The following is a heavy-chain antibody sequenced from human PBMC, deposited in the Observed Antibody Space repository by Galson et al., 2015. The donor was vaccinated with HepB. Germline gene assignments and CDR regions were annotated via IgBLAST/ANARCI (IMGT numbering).Heavy chain of an antibody. D-gene: IGHD3-10*01. J-gene: IGHJ4*02. CDR2: INPSGGST. CDR1: GYTFTSYY. Sequence: SVKVSCKATGYTFTSYYMHWVRQAPGQGLEWMGIINPSGGSTSYAQKLQGRVTMTTDTSTSTAYMELRSLRSDDTAVYYCARIWFGDTTFDYWGQGTLVTVSS. CDR3: ARIWFGDTTFDY. V-gene: IGHV1-46*04.